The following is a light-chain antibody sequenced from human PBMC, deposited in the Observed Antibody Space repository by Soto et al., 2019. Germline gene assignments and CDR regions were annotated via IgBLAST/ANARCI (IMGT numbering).Light chain of an antibody. Sequence: IQLTQSPSSLSASVGDRVTITCRASQGISSYLAWYQQKPGKAPKLLIYAASTLQSGVPSRFSGSGSGTDFTLTISSVQPEDFATYYCQQSGYTFGQGTKLEIK. V-gene: IGKV1-9*01. CDR2: AAS. CDR1: QGISSY. J-gene: IGKJ2*01. CDR3: QQSGYT.